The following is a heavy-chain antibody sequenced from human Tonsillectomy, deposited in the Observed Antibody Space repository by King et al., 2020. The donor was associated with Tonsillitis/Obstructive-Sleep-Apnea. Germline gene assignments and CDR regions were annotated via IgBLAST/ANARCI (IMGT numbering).Heavy chain of an antibody. Sequence: QVQLQESGPGLVKPSETLSLTCTVSGGSISRYYWSWIRQPPGKGLEWIGYIYYSGSTNYNPSLKSRVTMSVDTSKNQFSLKLSSVTAADTAVYYCAGGGGSYFGFDYWGQGTLVTVSS. D-gene: IGHD1-26*01. CDR2: IYYSGST. CDR3: AGGGGSYFGFDY. J-gene: IGHJ4*02. V-gene: IGHV4-59*01. CDR1: GGSISRYY.